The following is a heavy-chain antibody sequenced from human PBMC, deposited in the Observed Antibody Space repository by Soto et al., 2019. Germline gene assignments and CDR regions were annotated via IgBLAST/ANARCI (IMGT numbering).Heavy chain of an antibody. V-gene: IGHV1-69*13. J-gene: IGHJ4*02. CDR3: ARVLGASGYAGYYFDY. Sequence: GASVKVSCKASGGTFSSYAISWVRQAPGQGLEWMGGIIPIFGTANYAQKFQGRVTITADESTSTAYMELSSLRSEDTAVYYCARVLGASGYAGYYFDYWGQGTLVTVSS. CDR2: IIPIFGTA. CDR1: GGTFSSYA. D-gene: IGHD5-12*01.